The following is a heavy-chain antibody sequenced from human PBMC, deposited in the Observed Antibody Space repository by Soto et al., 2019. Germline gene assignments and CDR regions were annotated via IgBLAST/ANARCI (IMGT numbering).Heavy chain of an antibody. Sequence: QVQLVQSGAEVKKPGASVEVSCKASGYTFTSYDINWVRQATGQGLEWMGWMNPNSGNTGYAQKFQGRVTMTRNTSISTAYMELSSLRSEDTAVYYCATVGYCSGGSCYSYYYYYMDVWGKGTTVTVSS. CDR3: ATVGYCSGGSCYSYYYYYMDV. J-gene: IGHJ6*03. V-gene: IGHV1-8*01. CDR1: GYTFTSYD. CDR2: MNPNSGNT. D-gene: IGHD2-15*01.